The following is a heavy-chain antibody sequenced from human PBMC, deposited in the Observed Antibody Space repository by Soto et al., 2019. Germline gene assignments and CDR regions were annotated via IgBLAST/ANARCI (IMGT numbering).Heavy chain of an antibody. CDR2: ISSSSNTI. V-gene: IGHV3-48*02. J-gene: IGHJ4*02. Sequence: EVQLVESGGGLVQPGGSLRLSSAASGLTFTSYNMNWVRQAPGKGLEWVSFISSSSNTIYNADSVKGRFTNSRDNAKNSLYLQMTGLRDEDKAVYYCARYRGYTYGFDYWGQGTLVTVSS. CDR1: GLTFTSYN. D-gene: IGHD5-18*01. CDR3: ARYRGYTYGFDY.